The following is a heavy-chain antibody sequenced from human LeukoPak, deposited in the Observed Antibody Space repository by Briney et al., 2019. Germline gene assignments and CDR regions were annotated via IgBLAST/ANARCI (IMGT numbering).Heavy chain of an antibody. D-gene: IGHD6-19*01. J-gene: IGHJ4*02. Sequence: ASVKVSCKASGYTFITYDINWVRQATGQGLEWMGWMNPNSGNTGYAQKFQGRVTMARNTSLSTAYMELNSLRSEDTAVYYCARRTMWDASGWRSPDFWGQGTLVTVSS. CDR3: ARRTMWDASGWRSPDF. CDR2: MNPNSGNT. CDR1: GYTFITYD. V-gene: IGHV1-8*01.